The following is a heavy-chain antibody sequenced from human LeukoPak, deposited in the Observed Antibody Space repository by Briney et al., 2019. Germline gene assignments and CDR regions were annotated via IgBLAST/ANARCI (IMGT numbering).Heavy chain of an antibody. D-gene: IGHD3-22*01. J-gene: IGHJ3*02. Sequence: QTGGSLRLSCVASGFTFRRFGMHWVRQAPGKGLDWVTFIRTDGSNKYYADSVKGRFTISRDNSKNTLYLQMNSLRAEDTAVYYCARVGENDFTYDSSGYHLRLWGDAFDIWGQGTMVIVSS. V-gene: IGHV3-30*02. CDR1: GFTFRRFG. CDR2: IRTDGSNK. CDR3: ARVGENDFTYDSSGYHLRLWGDAFDI.